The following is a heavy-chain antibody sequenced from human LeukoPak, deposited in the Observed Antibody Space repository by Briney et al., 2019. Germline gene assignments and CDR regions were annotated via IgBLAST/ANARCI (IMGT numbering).Heavy chain of an antibody. CDR3: ARGLWYPDYYYYMDV. J-gene: IGHJ6*03. D-gene: IGHD3-10*01. Sequence: PGGSLRLSCAASGFTVSSNYMSWVRQAPGKGLEWVSVIYSGGTTYYADSVKGRFTISRDNSKNTLYLQMNSLRAEDTAVYYCARGLWYPDYYYYMDVWGKGTTVTISS. CDR2: IYSGGTT. CDR1: GFTVSSNY. V-gene: IGHV3-53*05.